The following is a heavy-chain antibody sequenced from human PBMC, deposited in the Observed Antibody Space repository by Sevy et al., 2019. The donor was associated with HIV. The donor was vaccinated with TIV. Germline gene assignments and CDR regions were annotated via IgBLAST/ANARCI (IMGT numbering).Heavy chain of an antibody. Sequence: GGSLRLSCIGSGFSFSYYGIHWVRQSPGKGLDWVALISHDGINEYYADSVKGRFTISRDNSKNTVYLEMNSLRNEDTVIYFCANAYSGSYSHSYLYALDVWGQGTTVTVS. V-gene: IGHV3-30*18. CDR2: ISHDGINE. CDR1: GFSFSYYG. J-gene: IGHJ6*02. CDR3: ANAYSGSYSHSYLYALDV. D-gene: IGHD1-26*01.